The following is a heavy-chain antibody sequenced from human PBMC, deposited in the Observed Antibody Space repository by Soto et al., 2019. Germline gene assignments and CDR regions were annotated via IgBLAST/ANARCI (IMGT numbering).Heavy chain of an antibody. CDR2: IKQDGGEK. CDR3: ARVGLGATWVDAFDI. D-gene: IGHD1-26*01. J-gene: IGHJ3*02. CDR1: GFILRSYS. V-gene: IGHV3-7*01. Sequence: EVQLVESGGGLVQPGGSLRLSCAASGFILRSYSMSWVRQAPGKGRERVANIKQDGGEKYYVDYVKGRFTISRDHAKSSVFLQMISLRAEDTAVYYCARVGLGATWVDAFDIWGQGTMVTVSS.